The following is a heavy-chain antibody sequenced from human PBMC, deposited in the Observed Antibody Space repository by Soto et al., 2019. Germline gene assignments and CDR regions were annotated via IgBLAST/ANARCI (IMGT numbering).Heavy chain of an antibody. J-gene: IGHJ6*02. CDR1: GFDASVNY. V-gene: IGHV3-66*01. CDR2: INAAGST. CDR3: VRENYYYGMDV. Sequence: EVQLVESGGTLVQPGGSLRLSCAASGFDASVNYMTWVRQAPGKGLEWVSLINAAGSTLYADSVKGRFTISRDDSNNTLPLQMNSLRVEDTAMYYCVRENYYYGMDVWGQGTAVTVSS.